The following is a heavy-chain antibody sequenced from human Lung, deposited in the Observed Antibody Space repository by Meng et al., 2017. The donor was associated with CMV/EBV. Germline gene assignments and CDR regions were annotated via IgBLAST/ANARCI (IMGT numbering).Heavy chain of an antibody. CDR1: GFTVSSNY. V-gene: IGHV3-53*01. J-gene: IGHJ6*02. CDR2: IYSGGST. D-gene: IGHD2-2*01. Sequence: GESLKISCAASGFTVSSNYMSWVRQAPGKGLEWVSVIYSGGSTYYADSVKGRFTISRDNSKNTLYLQMNSLRAEDTAVYYCARNNCSSTSCYSLYYYGMDVWGQGTTVTVSS. CDR3: ARNNCSSTSCYSLYYYGMDV.